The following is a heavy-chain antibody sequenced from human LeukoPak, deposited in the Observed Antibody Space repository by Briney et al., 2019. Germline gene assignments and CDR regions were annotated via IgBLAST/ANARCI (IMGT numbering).Heavy chain of an antibody. D-gene: IGHD2-2*01. Sequence: SETLSLTCTVSGGSISSSSYSWGWIRQPPGKGLEWIGSIYYSGSTYYNPSLKSRVTISVDTSKNQFSLKLSSVTAADTAVYYCARLAVVPAAFNWFDPWGQGTLVTVSS. V-gene: IGHV4-39*01. CDR3: ARLAVVPAAFNWFDP. J-gene: IGHJ5*02. CDR1: GGSISSSSYS. CDR2: IYYSGST.